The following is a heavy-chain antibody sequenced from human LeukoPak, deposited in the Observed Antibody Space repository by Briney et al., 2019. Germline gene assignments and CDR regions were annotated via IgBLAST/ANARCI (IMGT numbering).Heavy chain of an antibody. J-gene: IGHJ4*02. CDR3: AKGRTGTYYSGVDY. D-gene: IGHD2-15*01. Sequence: GGSLRLSCAASAFTFSSYAMSWVRQAPGKGLEWVSSISGSGVSTYYADSVKGRFTISRDNSKNTLYLQMNSLRAEDTAVYYCAKGRTGTYYSGVDYWGQGTLVTVSS. CDR2: ISGSGVST. V-gene: IGHV3-23*01. CDR1: AFTFSSYA.